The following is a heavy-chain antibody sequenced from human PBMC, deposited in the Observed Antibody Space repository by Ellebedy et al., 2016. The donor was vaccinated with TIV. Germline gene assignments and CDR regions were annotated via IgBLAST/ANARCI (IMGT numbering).Heavy chain of an antibody. CDR2: IDPKSGGT. D-gene: IGHD5-18*01. Sequence: ASVKVSXKGSGYTFTDYYIHWVRQAPGQGLEWMGWIDPKSGGTNFALKFQGRVIMSRDTHIYTAYMEMSRLRSDDSAVYYCARDIRGIQAFDIWGQGTMVTVSS. V-gene: IGHV1-2*02. CDR1: GYTFTDYY. J-gene: IGHJ3*02. CDR3: ARDIRGIQAFDI.